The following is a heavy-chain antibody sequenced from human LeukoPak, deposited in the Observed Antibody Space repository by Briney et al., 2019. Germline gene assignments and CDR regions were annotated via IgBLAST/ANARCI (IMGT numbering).Heavy chain of an antibody. J-gene: IGHJ4*02. CDR3: ARDSSYGYGLALDY. D-gene: IGHD5-18*01. V-gene: IGHV1-69*13. CDR2: IIPIFGTA. Sequence: GAXVXXXCKAXGGTFSSYAIXWVRQAPGQGLEXMGGIIPIFGTANYAQKFQGRVTITADESTSTAYMELSSLRSEDTAVYYCARDSSYGYGLALDYWGQGTLVTVSS. CDR1: GGTFSSYA.